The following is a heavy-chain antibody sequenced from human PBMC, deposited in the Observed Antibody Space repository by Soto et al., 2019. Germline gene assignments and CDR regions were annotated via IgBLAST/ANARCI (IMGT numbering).Heavy chain of an antibody. Sequence: QVQLVQSGAEVKKLGSSVKVSCKASGGTFSSYAISWVRQAPGQGLEWMGGIIPIFGTANYAQKFQGRVTITADESTSTAYMELSSLRSEDTAVYYCARDIGVRNEWYFDLWGRGTLVTVSS. D-gene: IGHD1-26*01. V-gene: IGHV1-69*01. CDR1: GGTFSSYA. CDR2: IIPIFGTA. J-gene: IGHJ2*01. CDR3: ARDIGVRNEWYFDL.